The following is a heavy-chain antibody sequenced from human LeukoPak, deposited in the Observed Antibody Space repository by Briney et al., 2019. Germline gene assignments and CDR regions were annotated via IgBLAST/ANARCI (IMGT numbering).Heavy chain of an antibody. CDR1: GGSISSSSYY. V-gene: IGHV4-39*02. D-gene: IGHD3-10*01. Sequence: SETLSLTCTVSGGSISSSSYYWGWIRQPPGKGLEWIGSIYYSGSTYYNPSLKSRVTISVDTSKNQFSLKLSSVTAADTAVYYCARERRAKIGDFDYWGQGTLVTVSS. CDR2: IYYSGST. CDR3: ARERRAKIGDFDY. J-gene: IGHJ4*02.